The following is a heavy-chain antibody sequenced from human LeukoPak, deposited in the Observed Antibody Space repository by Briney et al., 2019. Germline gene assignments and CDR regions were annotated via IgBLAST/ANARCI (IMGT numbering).Heavy chain of an antibody. CDR3: ARFPGIANVFYYGMDV. J-gene: IGHJ6*02. CDR1: GFIVSNNY. V-gene: IGHV3-66*01. Sequence: GGSLRLSCAASGFIVSNNYINWVRQAPGKGLEWVSGIYSGGSTYYADSVKGRFTISRDSSKNTLYLQMNSLRVEDTAVYYCARFPGIANVFYYGMDVWGQGTTVTVSS. D-gene: IGHD6-13*01. CDR2: IYSGGST.